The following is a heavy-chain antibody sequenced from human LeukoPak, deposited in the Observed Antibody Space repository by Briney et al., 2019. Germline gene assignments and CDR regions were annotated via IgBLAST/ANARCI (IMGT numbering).Heavy chain of an antibody. D-gene: IGHD3-22*01. J-gene: IGHJ3*02. Sequence: GESLKISCKGSGYSFTSYWIGWVRQMPGKGLEWMGIIYPGDSDTRYSPSFQGQVTISADKSISTAYLQWSSLKASDTAMYYCARHEGYYDSSGYNAFDIWGQGTMVIVSS. V-gene: IGHV5-51*01. CDR3: ARHEGYYDSSGYNAFDI. CDR2: IYPGDSDT. CDR1: GYSFTSYW.